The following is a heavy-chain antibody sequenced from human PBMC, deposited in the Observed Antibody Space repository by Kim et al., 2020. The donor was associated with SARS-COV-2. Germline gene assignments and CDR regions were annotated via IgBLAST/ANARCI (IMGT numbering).Heavy chain of an antibody. J-gene: IGHJ4*02. V-gene: IGHV4-39*07. CDR3: ARGVLRFFYGPEFDY. Sequence: RSLKSRVTISVDTSKNQCSLKLSSVTAADTAVYYCARGVLRFFYGPEFDYWGQGTLVTVSS. D-gene: IGHD3-3*01.